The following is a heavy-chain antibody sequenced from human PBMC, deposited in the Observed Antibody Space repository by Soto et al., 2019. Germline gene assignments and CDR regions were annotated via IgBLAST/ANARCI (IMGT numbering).Heavy chain of an antibody. CDR1: GYTFTSYA. J-gene: IGHJ3*02. D-gene: IGHD1-1*01. CDR3: ARVNWNDLGGAFDI. V-gene: IGHV1-3*01. Sequence: QVQLVQSGAEVKKPGASVKVSCKASGYTFTSYAMHWVRQAPGQRLEWMGWINAGNGKTKYSQKFQGRVTITRDTAASTAYMELSSLRSEDTAVYYCARVNWNDLGGAFDIWGQGTMVTVSS. CDR2: INAGNGKT.